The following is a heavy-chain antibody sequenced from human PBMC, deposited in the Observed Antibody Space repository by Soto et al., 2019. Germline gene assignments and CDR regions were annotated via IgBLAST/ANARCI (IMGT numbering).Heavy chain of an antibody. CDR1: GGSFSGYY. CDR3: ARLGRYYGSGH. V-gene: IGHV4-34*01. CDR2: INHSGST. J-gene: IGHJ4*02. Sequence: QVQLQQWGAGLLKPSETLSLTCAVYGGSFSGYYWSWIRQPPGKGLEWIGEINHSGSTNYNPSLKSRVTISVDTSKNQFSLKLSSVTAADTAVYYCARLGRYYGSGHWGQGTLVTVSS. D-gene: IGHD3-10*01.